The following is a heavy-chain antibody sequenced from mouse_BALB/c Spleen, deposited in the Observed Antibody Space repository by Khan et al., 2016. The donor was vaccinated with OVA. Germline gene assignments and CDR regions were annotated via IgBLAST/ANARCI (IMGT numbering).Heavy chain of an antibody. CDR1: GFSLTNYG. CDR3: GIYFYGRAWFAY. V-gene: IGHV2-3*01. D-gene: IGHD1-1*01. CDR2: IWGDGST. Sequence: VQLQQSGPGLVAPSQSLSITCTVSGFSLTNYGVGWVRQPPGKGLEWLGIIWGDGSTNYHSALISRLSISKDNSKSQVFLKLNSLQTDDTATYYCGIYFYGRAWFAYWGQGTLVTVSA. J-gene: IGHJ3*01.